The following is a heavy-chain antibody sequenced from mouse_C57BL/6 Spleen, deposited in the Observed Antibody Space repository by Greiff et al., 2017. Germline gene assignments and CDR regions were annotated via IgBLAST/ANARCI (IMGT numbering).Heavy chain of an antibody. D-gene: IGHD1-1*01. CDR3: ARSGDYYGSLDY. Sequence: VMLVESGAELARPGASVKLSCKASGYTFTSYGISWVKQRTGQGLEWIGEIYPRSGNTYYNEKFKGKATLTADKSSSTAYMELRSLTSEDSAVYFCARSGDYYGSLDYWGQGTTLTVSS. V-gene: IGHV1-81*01. CDR1: GYTFTSYG. CDR2: IYPRSGNT. J-gene: IGHJ2*01.